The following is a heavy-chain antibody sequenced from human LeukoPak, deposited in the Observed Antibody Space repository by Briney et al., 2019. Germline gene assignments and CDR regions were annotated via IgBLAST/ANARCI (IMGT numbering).Heavy chain of an antibody. D-gene: IGHD6-6*01. V-gene: IGHV4-28*01. CDR3: ARRDIAARLNWFDP. Sequence: SETLSLTCAVSGYSISSSNWWGWIRQPPGKGLEWIGYIYYSGSTYYNPSLKSRVTISLDTSKNQFSLKLSSVTAADTAVYYCARRDIAARLNWFDPWGQGTLVTVSS. J-gene: IGHJ5*02. CDR1: GYSISSSNW. CDR2: IYYSGST.